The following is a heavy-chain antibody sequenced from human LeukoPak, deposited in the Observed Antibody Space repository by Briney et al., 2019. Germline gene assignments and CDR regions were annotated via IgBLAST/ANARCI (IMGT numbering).Heavy chain of an antibody. J-gene: IGHJ4*02. CDR3: ARHIKATGDY. D-gene: IGHD5-24*01. Sequence: PSETLSLTCTVSGGSISSSSYYWGWIRQPPGKGLEWIGSIYYSGSTYYNPSLKSRVTISVDTSKNQFSLKLSSVTAADTAVYYCARHIKATGDYWGQGTLVTVSS. V-gene: IGHV4-39*01. CDR1: GGSISSSSYY. CDR2: IYYSGST.